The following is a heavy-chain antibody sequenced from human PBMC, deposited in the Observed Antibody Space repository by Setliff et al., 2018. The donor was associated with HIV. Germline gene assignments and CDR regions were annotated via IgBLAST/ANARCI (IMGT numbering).Heavy chain of an antibody. J-gene: IGHJ4*02. V-gene: IGHV4-39*01. CDR1: GGSFRSSRYY. D-gene: IGHD3-10*01. CDR2: IHYGGFF. Sequence: SETLSLTCTVSGGSFRSSRYYWGLIRQPPGKGLEWIGNIHYGGFFWYSPSLKSRVTISVDTSKNQFSLKLSSVTAADTAVYYCARPALGIGGGSRFDNWGQGTRVTVSS. CDR3: ARPALGIGGGSRFDN.